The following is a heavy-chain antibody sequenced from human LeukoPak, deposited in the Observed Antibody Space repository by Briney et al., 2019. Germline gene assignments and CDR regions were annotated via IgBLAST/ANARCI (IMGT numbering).Heavy chain of an antibody. CDR1: GYTFTGYY. D-gene: IGHD6-6*01. J-gene: IGHJ6*03. CDR2: INPDSGGT. CDR3: ARVVRLVAAPPGYYYYMDV. Sequence: ASVKVSCKASGYTFTGYYIHWVRQAPGQGLEWMVWINPDSGGTNYAQKFQGRVTMTRDTSISTAYMELSRLRSDDTAVYYCARVVRLVAAPPGYYYYMDVWGKGTTVTVSS. V-gene: IGHV1-2*02.